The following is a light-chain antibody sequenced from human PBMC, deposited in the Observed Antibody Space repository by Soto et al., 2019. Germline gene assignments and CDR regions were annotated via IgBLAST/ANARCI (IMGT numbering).Light chain of an antibody. V-gene: IGKV3-15*01. CDR3: HQYNNWPQWT. J-gene: IGKJ1*01. CDR2: GAS. Sequence: EIVVTQSPATLSVSPGERATLSCRASQSVSSNLAWYQQKPGQAPRLLIYGASTRATGIPARFSGSGSGTEFTLTISSLQSEDFAVYYCHQYNNWPQWTFGQGTKVDIK. CDR1: QSVSSN.